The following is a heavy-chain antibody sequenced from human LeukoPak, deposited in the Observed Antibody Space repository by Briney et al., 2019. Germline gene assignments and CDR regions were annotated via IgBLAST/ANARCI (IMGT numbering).Heavy chain of an antibody. CDR3: ARGMAELGYYYMDV. J-gene: IGHJ6*03. CDR1: GGSISSYY. D-gene: IGHD6-13*01. CDR2: IYYSGST. Sequence: PSETLSLTCTVSGGSISSYYWSWIRQPPGKGLEWIGYIYYSGSTNYNPSLKSRVTISVDTSKNQFSLKLSSVTAADTAVYYCARGMAELGYYYMDVWGKGTTVTISS. V-gene: IGHV4-59*01.